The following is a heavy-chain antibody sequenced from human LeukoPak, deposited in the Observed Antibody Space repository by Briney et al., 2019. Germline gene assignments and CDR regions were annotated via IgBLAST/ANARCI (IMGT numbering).Heavy chain of an antibody. CDR3: ARGQQLVRGAGYYYMDV. D-gene: IGHD6-6*01. V-gene: IGHV4-59*01. CDR1: GGSISSYY. Sequence: SETLSLTCTVSGGSISSYYWSWIRQPPGKGLEWIGYIYYSGSTNYNPSLKSRVTISVDTSKNQFSLKLSSVTAADTAVYYCARGQQLVRGAGYYYMDVWGKGTTVTVSS. CDR2: IYYSGST. J-gene: IGHJ6*03.